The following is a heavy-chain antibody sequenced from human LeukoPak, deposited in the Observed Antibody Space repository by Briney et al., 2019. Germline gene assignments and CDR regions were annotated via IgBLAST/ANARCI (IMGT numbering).Heavy chain of an antibody. D-gene: IGHD3-9*01. V-gene: IGHV4-34*01. CDR1: GGSFSGYY. Sequence: PSETLSLTCAVYGGSFSGYYWSWIRQPPGKGLEWIGEINHSGSTNYNPSLKSRVTISVDTSKNQFSLKLSSVTAADTAVYYCARRYFDWLLYLRPFDYWGQGTLVTVSS. CDR2: INHSGST. CDR3: ARRYFDWLLYLRPFDY. J-gene: IGHJ4*02.